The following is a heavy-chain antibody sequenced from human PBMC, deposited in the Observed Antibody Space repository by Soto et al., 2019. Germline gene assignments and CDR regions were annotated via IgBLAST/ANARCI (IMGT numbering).Heavy chain of an antibody. CDR2: VYATGTT. CDR1: GGSISKFY. J-gene: IGHJ5*02. V-gene: IGHV4-4*07. CDR3: VRDGSKSLRDWFDP. Sequence: LSLTCNVSGGSISKFYWAWIRKTAGNGLEWMGRVYATGTTDYNPSLRSRVAMSVDISKKTFSLRLRSVTGADSGVYYCVRDGSKSLRDWFDPWGQGILVTVSS.